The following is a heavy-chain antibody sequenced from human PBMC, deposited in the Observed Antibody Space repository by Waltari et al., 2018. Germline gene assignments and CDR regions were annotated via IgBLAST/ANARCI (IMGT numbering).Heavy chain of an antibody. CDR2: IYYSGST. J-gene: IGHJ4*02. V-gene: IGHV4-59*01. CDR1: GGSISSYY. CDR3: ARYCSGGSCYSKYFDY. D-gene: IGHD2-15*01. Sequence: QVQLQESGPGLVKPSETLSLTCTVSGGSISSYYWSWIRQPPGKGLEWIGYIYYSGSTNYNPSLKSRVTISVDTSKNQFSLKLSSVTAADTAVYYCARYCSGGSCYSKYFDYWGQGTLVTVSS.